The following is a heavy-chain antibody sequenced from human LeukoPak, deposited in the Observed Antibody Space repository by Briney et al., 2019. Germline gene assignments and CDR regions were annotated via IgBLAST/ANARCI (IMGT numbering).Heavy chain of an antibody. J-gene: IGHJ4*02. Sequence: GSLRLSCAASGFTFSNAWMSWVRQAPGKGLEWVSSISSSSSYIYYADSVKGRFTISRDNAKNSLYLQMNSLRAEDTAVYYCARAVGATDYWGQGTLVTVSS. CDR1: GFTFSNAW. V-gene: IGHV3-21*01. CDR2: ISSSSSYI. D-gene: IGHD1-26*01. CDR3: ARAVGATDY.